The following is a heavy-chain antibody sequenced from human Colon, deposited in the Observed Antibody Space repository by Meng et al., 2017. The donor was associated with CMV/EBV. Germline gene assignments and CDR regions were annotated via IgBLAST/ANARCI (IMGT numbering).Heavy chain of an antibody. D-gene: IGHD2-21*01. Sequence: GQRVECGGVVGQPGGSLKLVCAAAGIPFSSSGMAWVRQAPGKGLEWVALIRHDGSNEYYAESVRGRFTISRDNSKNTVYLQMNSLRSEDTAVYYCARDKGVRTFDTWGQGILVTVSS. CDR1: GIPFSSSG. CDR2: IRHDGSNE. J-gene: IGHJ4*02. CDR3: ARDKGVRTFDT. V-gene: IGHV3-30*02.